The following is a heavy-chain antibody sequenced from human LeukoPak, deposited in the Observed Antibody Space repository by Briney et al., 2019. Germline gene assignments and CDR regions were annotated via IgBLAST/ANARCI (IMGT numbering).Heavy chain of an antibody. D-gene: IGHD1-1*01. V-gene: IGHV4-61*08. CDR3: AREGTAGTNLNWFDP. CDR1: GGSISSGGYY. CDR2: ISYSGST. J-gene: IGHJ5*02. Sequence: SETLSLTCTVSGGSISSGGYYWSWIRQHPGKGPEWIGYISYSGSTNFNPSLKSRVTISVDTSKNQFSLKLSSVTAADTAVYYCAREGTAGTNLNWFDPWGQGTLVTVSS.